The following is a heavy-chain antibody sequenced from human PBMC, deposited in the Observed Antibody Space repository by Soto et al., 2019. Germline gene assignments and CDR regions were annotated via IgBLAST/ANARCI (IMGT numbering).Heavy chain of an antibody. CDR1: GGSISSYY. J-gene: IGHJ4*02. V-gene: IGHV4-59*01. CDR3: ARSYGDYLNFDY. CDR2: IYYSGST. D-gene: IGHD4-17*01. Sequence: SETLSLTCTVSGGSISSYYWSWIRQPPGKGLEWIGYIYYSGSTNYNPSLKSRVTISVDTSKNQFSLKLSSVTAADTAVYYCARSYGDYLNFDYWGQGTLVTVSS.